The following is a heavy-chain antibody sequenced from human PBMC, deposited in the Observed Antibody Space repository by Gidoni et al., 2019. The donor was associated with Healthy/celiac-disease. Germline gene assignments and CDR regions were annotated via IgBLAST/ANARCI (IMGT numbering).Heavy chain of an antibody. V-gene: IGHV1-2*04. CDR3: ARNLGYCSGGSCYSLYYYGMDV. J-gene: IGHJ6*02. Sequence: QVQLVQSGAEVKKPGASVKVSCKASGYTFTGEYITVVRQAPGQGLEWMGWINPNSGGTNYAQKFQGWVTMTRDTSISTAYMELSRLRSDDTAVYYCARNLGYCSGGSCYSLYYYGMDVWGQGTTVTVSS. CDR1: GYTFTGEY. D-gene: IGHD2-15*01. CDR2: INPNSGGT.